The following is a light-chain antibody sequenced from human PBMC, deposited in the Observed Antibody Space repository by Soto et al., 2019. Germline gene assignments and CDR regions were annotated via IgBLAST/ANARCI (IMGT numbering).Light chain of an antibody. V-gene: IGLV2-14*03. CDR3: SSYRTSNTRQIV. Sequence: QSVLTQRASVSGSPGQSITISCTGTSSDVGGYNYVSWYQHHPGKAPKLIIYDVSNRPSGVSIRFSGSKSDNTASLTISGLQPEDEAYYHCSSYRTSNTRQIVFATGPKATVL. CDR1: SSDVGGYNY. CDR2: DVS. J-gene: IGLJ1*01.